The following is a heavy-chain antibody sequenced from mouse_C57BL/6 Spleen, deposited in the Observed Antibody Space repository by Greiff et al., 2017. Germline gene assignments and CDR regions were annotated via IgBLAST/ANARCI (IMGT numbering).Heavy chain of an antibody. CDR3: ARDRVRGYAMGY. J-gene: IGHJ4*01. Sequence: EVKLVESGGGLVKPGGSLKLSCAASGFTFSSYAMSWVRQTPAKRLEWVATISDGGSYTYYPDNVKGRFTISRDNAKNNLYLQMSHLKSEDTAMYYCARDRVRGYAMGYWGQGTSVTVSS. CDR2: ISDGGSYT. V-gene: IGHV5-4*01. CDR1: GFTFSSYA.